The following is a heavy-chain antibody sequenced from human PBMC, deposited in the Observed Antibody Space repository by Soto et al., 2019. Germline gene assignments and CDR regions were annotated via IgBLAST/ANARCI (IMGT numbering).Heavy chain of an antibody. CDR1: GYTFTSYG. CDR2: ISAYNGNT. V-gene: IGHV1-18*01. J-gene: IGHJ3*02. D-gene: IGHD4-17*01. CDR3: ARTRGDYDLDAFDI. Sequence: ASVKVSCKASGYTFTSYGISWVRQAPGQGLEWMGWISAYNGNTNYAQKLQGRVTMTTDTSTSTAYMELRSLRSDDTAVYYCARTRGDYDLDAFDIWGQGTMVTVSS.